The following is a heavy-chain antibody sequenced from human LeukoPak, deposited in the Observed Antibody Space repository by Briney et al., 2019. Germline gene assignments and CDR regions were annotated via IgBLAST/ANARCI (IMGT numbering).Heavy chain of an antibody. V-gene: IGHV4-4*09. J-gene: IGHJ4*02. Sequence: SETLSLTCTVSGGCISSYYWSWIRQPPGKGLEWIGYIYTSGSTNYNPSLKSRVTISVDTSKNQFSLKLSSVTAADTAVYYCARHRKRWLQLFDYWGQGTLVTVSS. CDR1: GGCISSYY. CDR2: IYTSGST. CDR3: ARHRKRWLQLFDY. D-gene: IGHD5-24*01.